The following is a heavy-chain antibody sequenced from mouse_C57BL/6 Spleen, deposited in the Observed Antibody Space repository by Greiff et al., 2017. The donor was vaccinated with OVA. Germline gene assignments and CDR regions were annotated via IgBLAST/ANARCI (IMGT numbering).Heavy chain of an antibody. D-gene: IGHD3-2*02. J-gene: IGHJ4*01. V-gene: IGHV1-80*01. CDR1: GYAFSSYW. Sequence: QVHVKQSGAELVKPGASVKISCKASGYAFSSYWMNWVKQRPGKGLEWIGQIYPGDGDTNYNGKFKGKATLTADKSSSTAYMQLSSLTSEDSAVYFCARTDSSGYGYAMDYWGQGTSVTVSS. CDR2: IYPGDGDT. CDR3: ARTDSSGYGYAMDY.